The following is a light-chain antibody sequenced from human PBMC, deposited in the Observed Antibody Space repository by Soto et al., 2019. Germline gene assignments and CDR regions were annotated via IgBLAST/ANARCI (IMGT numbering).Light chain of an antibody. CDR3: QQYDNLPRT. CDR1: QDISNY. CDR2: DAS. J-gene: IGKJ1*01. Sequence: DIQMTQSPSSLSASVGDRVTITCQASQDISNYLNWYQQKPGKAPKLLIYDASNLETGVPSRFSGSGSGTDFTFTISSLQPEDIATYYCQQYDNLPRTFGQGTTGDIK. V-gene: IGKV1-33*01.